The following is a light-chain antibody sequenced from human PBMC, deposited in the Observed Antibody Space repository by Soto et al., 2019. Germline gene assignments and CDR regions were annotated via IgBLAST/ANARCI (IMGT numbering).Light chain of an antibody. CDR3: GSFTTSSTLV. CDR2: DVT. J-gene: IGLJ3*02. V-gene: IGLV2-14*01. Sequence: QSVLTQPASVSGSPGQSITISCTGTSSDVGAYNYVSWYQQHPGKAPKLMIYDVTNRPSGVSNRFSGSKSGNTASLTISGLQAEDEADYYCGSFTTSSTLVFGGGTKVTVL. CDR1: SSDVGAYNY.